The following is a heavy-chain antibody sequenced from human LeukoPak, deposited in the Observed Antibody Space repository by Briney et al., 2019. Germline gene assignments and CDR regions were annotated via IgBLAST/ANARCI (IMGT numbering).Heavy chain of an antibody. Sequence: QPGGSLRLSCEASGFNLSRNGMHWVRQAPGKGLEWLANIKESGSEKYYVDSVKGRFTISRDNAKNSLYLQMNSLRVEDTAVYYCARGWGERGKCRGGTCNNPQFDYWGRGTLVTVSS. CDR1: GFNLSRNG. J-gene: IGHJ4*02. V-gene: IGHV3-7*01. CDR2: IKESGSEK. CDR3: ARGWGERGKCRGGTCNNPQFDY. D-gene: IGHD2-15*01.